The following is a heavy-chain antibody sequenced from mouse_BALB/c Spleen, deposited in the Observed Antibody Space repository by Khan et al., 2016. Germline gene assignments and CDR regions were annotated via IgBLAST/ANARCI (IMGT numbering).Heavy chain of an antibody. Sequence: EVELVESGGDLVQPGGSRKLSCAASGFTFSSFGMHWVRQAPEKGLEWVAYISSGSRTIYYADTVKGRFTISRDNPKNTLFLQMTSLRSEDTAMYYCARFYAQDYSRYDGAWFAYWGQGTLVTVSA. CDR2: ISSGSRTI. J-gene: IGHJ3*01. D-gene: IGHD2-14*01. CDR1: GFTFSSFG. CDR3: ARFYAQDYSRYDGAWFAY. V-gene: IGHV5-17*02.